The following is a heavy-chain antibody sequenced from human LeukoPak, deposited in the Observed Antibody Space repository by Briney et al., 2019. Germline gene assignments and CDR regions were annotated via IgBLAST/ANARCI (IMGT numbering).Heavy chain of an antibody. Sequence: GGSLRLSCAASGFTFSSYAMHWVRQAPGKGLEWVAVISYDGSNKYYADSVKGRFTISRDNSKNTLYLQMNSLRAEDTAVHYCARDINYYYYGMDVWGQGTTVTVSS. CDR2: ISYDGSNK. CDR1: GFTFSSYA. CDR3: ARDINYYYYGMDV. J-gene: IGHJ6*02. V-gene: IGHV3-30*04.